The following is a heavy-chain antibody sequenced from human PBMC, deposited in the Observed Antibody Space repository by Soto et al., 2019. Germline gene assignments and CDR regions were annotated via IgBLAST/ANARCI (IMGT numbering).Heavy chain of an antibody. CDR2: ISGSGGST. CDR1: GFTFSSYA. Sequence: GESLKISCAASGFTFSSYAMSWVRQAPGKGLEWVSAISGSGGSTYYADSVKGRFTISRDNSKNTLYLQMNSLRAEDTAVYYCAKGSIFEHYYYYYMDVWGKGTTVTVSS. V-gene: IGHV3-23*01. J-gene: IGHJ6*03. D-gene: IGHD3-3*01. CDR3: AKGSIFEHYYYYYMDV.